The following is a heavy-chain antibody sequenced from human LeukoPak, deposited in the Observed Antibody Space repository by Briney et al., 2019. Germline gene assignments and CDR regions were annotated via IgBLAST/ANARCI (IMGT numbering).Heavy chain of an antibody. Sequence: SVKVSCKASGGTFSSYAISWVRQVPGQGLEWMGGIIPIFGTANYAQKFQGRVTITADESTSTAYMELSSLRSEDTAVYYCARAPRGLYSSSSIVYWGQGTLVTVSS. CDR2: IIPIFGTA. CDR3: ARAPRGLYSSSSIVY. V-gene: IGHV1-69*13. J-gene: IGHJ4*02. D-gene: IGHD6-6*01. CDR1: GGTFSSYA.